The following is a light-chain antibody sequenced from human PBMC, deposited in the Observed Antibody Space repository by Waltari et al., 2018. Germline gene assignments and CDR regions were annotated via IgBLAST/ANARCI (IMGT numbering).Light chain of an antibody. CDR3: ASWDDSLNGRWV. J-gene: IGLJ2*01. Sequence: QSELTQPPSASGTPGQKVTISCSGRYSNVGNNVVNWYQQFPGTTPKLLIYRNDPRPSGFPDRFSGSKSGTSASLAIIGLRSEDEADYYCASWDDSLNGRWVFGGGTKLTVL. V-gene: IGLV1-44*01. CDR2: RND. CDR1: YSNVGNNV.